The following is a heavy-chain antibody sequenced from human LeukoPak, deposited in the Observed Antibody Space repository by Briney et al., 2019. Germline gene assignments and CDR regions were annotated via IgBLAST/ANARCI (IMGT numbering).Heavy chain of an antibody. D-gene: IGHD3-3*01. Sequence: ASVKVSCKASGYTFTTYGFNWVRQAPGQGLEWMGWISAYDHRTRYAQKFQGRVTLTTDRSTNTAYMELRSLRSDDTAVYYCAREGTDTIFGVKYYYYMDVWGQGTSVTVSS. J-gene: IGHJ6*03. V-gene: IGHV1-18*01. CDR1: GYTFTTYG. CDR3: AREGTDTIFGVKYYYYMDV. CDR2: ISAYDHRT.